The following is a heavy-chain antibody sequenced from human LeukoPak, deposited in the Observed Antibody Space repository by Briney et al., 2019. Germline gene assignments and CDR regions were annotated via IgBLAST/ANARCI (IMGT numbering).Heavy chain of an antibody. Sequence: ASVKVSCKASGYTFTSYYMHWVRQAPGQGLEWMGIINPSGGSTSYAQKFQGRVTMTRDTSTSTVYMELSSLRPEDTAVYYCAREMTGAYGSGTGNNWFDPWGQGTLVTVSS. CDR1: GYTFTSYY. CDR2: INPSGGST. J-gene: IGHJ5*02. V-gene: IGHV1-46*01. CDR3: AREMTGAYGSGTGNNWFDP. D-gene: IGHD3-10*01.